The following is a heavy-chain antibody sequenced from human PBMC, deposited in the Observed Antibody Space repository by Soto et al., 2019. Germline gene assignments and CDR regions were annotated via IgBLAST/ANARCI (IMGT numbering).Heavy chain of an antibody. CDR3: ARDQREYYYYGMDV. CDR1: GFTFSSYS. J-gene: IGHJ6*02. Sequence: PGGSLRLSCAASGFTFSSYSMNWVRQAPGKGLEWVSYISSSSSGIYYGDSVKGRFTISRDNAKNSLYLQMNSLRDEDTAVYYCARDQREYYYYGMDVWGPGTTVTVSS. V-gene: IGHV3-48*02. CDR2: ISSSSSGI.